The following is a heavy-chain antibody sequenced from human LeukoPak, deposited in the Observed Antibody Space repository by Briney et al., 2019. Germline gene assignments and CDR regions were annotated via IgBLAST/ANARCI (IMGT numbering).Heavy chain of an antibody. V-gene: IGHV4-59*01. D-gene: IGHD3-22*01. CDR3: ARSVSGDRPMDY. Sequence: SETLSLTCTVSGGSISSYYWSWIRQPPGKGLEWIGYIYYSGSTNCNPSLKSRVTISVDTSKNQFSLKLSSVTAADTAVYYCARSVSGDRPMDYWGQGTLVTVSS. CDR1: GGSISSYY. CDR2: IYYSGST. J-gene: IGHJ4*02.